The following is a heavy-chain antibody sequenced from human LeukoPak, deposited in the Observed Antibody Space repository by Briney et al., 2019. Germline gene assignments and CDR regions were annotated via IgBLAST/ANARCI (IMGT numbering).Heavy chain of an antibody. V-gene: IGHV3-33*01. CDR2: IWSDGSNK. Sequence: PGGSLRLSCAASGFIFSGYAMHWVHQAPGTGLEWVAVIWSDGSNKYYADSVKGRFTISRDNSKNTLYLQMNSLRAEDTAVYYCARGIAAAGNPNWFDPWGQGTLVTVSS. J-gene: IGHJ5*02. CDR3: ARGIAAAGNPNWFDP. CDR1: GFIFSGYA. D-gene: IGHD6-13*01.